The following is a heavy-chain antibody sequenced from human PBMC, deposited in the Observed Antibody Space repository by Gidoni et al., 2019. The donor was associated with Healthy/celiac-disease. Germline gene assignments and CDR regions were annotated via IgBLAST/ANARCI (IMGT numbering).Heavy chain of an antibody. Sequence: EVQPVEPGGGVVLSGGSLRHLCAASGLTLDYNSLTLVRQAPGKGLEWVSLISGDGGSTYYADSVKGRVTISRDNSKNSLYLQMNSLRTEDTALYYCAKDEVKGEYCSGGSCYPNAFDIWGQGTMVTVSS. CDR3: AKDEVKGEYCSGGSCYPNAFDI. J-gene: IGHJ3*02. D-gene: IGHD2-15*01. CDR1: GLTLDYNS. V-gene: IGHV3-43*02. CDR2: ISGDGGST.